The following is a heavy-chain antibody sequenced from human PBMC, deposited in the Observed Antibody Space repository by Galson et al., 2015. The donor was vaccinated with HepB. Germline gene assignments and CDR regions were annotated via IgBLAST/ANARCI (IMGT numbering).Heavy chain of an antibody. CDR2: ISYDGSNR. Sequence: SLRLSCAASGFTFSSYAMHWVRQAPGKGLEWVAVISYDGSNRYYADSVKGRFTISRDNSKNTLYLQMNSLRAEDTAVYYCTRGLSKMFDYWGQGTLVTVSS. J-gene: IGHJ4*02. CDR3: TRGLSKMFDY. D-gene: IGHD2-2*01. CDR1: GFTFSSYA. V-gene: IGHV3-30*04.